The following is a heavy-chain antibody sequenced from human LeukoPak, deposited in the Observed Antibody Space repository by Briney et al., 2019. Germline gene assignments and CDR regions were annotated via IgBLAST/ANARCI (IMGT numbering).Heavy chain of an antibody. Sequence: SETLSLTCAVYGGSFSGYYWSWIRQPPGKGLEWIGYIYYSGSTNYNPSLKSRVTISVDTSKNQFSLKLSSVTAADTAVYYCARYSYGRREAFDIWGQGTMVTVSS. CDR1: GGSFSGYY. V-gene: IGHV4-59*01. D-gene: IGHD5-18*01. CDR3: ARYSYGRREAFDI. J-gene: IGHJ3*02. CDR2: IYYSGST.